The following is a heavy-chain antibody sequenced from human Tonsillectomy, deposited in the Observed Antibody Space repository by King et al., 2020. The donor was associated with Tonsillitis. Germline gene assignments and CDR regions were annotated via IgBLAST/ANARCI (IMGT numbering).Heavy chain of an antibody. V-gene: IGHV3-30-3*01. Sequence: QLVQSGGGVVQPGRSLRLSCAASGFTFSSYTMHWVRQAPGKGLEWVAVISDDGSNKYYADSVKGRFTISRDNSKNTLYLQMNSLRAEDTAVYYCARVGVPVFYYFYMDVWGKGTTVTVSS. CDR2: ISDDGSNK. D-gene: IGHD2-2*01. J-gene: IGHJ6*03. CDR3: ARVGVPVFYYFYMDV. CDR1: GFTFSSYT.